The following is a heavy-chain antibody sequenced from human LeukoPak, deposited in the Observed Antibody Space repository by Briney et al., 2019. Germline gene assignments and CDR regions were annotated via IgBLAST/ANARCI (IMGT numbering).Heavy chain of an antibody. CDR3: AKTVSGSYSYQGGDY. J-gene: IGHJ4*02. CDR1: GFTFSSYA. V-gene: IGHV3-23*01. CDR2: ISGSGENT. D-gene: IGHD3-16*02. Sequence: GGSLTLSCAASGFTFSSYAMSWVRQAPGKGLEWVSAISGSGENTNYADSVKGRFTMSRDNSRNLLYLQMNSLRDEDTAKYYCAKTVSGSYSYQGGDYWGQGTLVTVSS.